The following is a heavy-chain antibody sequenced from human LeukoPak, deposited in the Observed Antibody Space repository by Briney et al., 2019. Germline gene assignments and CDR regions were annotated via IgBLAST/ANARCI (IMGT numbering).Heavy chain of an antibody. CDR3: ARVRNQWELLGFPFDY. J-gene: IGHJ4*02. D-gene: IGHD1-26*01. CDR1: GYTFTSYG. Sequence: GASVKVSCKASGYTFTSYGISWVRQAPGQGLEWMGWISAYNGNTNYAQKFQGRVTITADESTSTAYMELSSLRSEDTAVYYCARVRNQWELLGFPFDYWGQGTLVTVSS. V-gene: IGHV1-18*01. CDR2: ISAYNGNT.